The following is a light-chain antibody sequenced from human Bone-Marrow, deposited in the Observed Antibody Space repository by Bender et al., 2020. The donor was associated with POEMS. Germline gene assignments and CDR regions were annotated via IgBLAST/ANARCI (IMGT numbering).Light chain of an antibody. CDR2: INN. CDR3: YAAGHLSGV. J-gene: IGLJ2*01. V-gene: IGLV1-44*01. Sequence: QSVLTQPPSASGTPGQRVTISCSGSSSNIGTNPVNWYQQLPGTAPKLLIYINNQRPSGVPDRFSGSKSCTSASLAISGLQSEDEADYYCYAAGHLSGVFGGGTKLTVL. CDR1: SSNIGTNP.